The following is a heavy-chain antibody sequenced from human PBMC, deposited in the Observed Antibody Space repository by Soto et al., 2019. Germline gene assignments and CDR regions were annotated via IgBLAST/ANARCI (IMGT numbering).Heavy chain of an antibody. V-gene: IGHV3-30-3*01. CDR3: ARARGSYYDY. CDR1: GFTFSSYA. Sequence: PGGSLRLSCAASGFTFSSYAMHWVRQAPGKGLEWVAVISYDGSSKYYADSVKGRFTISRDNSKNTLYLQMNSLRAEDTAVYYCARARGSYYDYWGQGTLVTVSS. CDR2: ISYDGSSK. D-gene: IGHD1-26*01. J-gene: IGHJ4*02.